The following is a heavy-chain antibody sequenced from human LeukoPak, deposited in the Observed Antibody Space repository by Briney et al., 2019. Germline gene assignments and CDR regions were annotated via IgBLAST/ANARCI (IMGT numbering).Heavy chain of an antibody. V-gene: IGHV1-18*01. J-gene: IGHJ4*02. CDR3: ARDRIYGSGSDHFDY. CDR1: GYTFTSYG. Sequence: ASVKVSCKASGYTFTSYGITWVRQAPGQGLEWMGWISAYNGNTDYAQKFQGRVTMTTDTSTSTAYMDLRSLGSDDTAVYYCARDRIYGSGSDHFDYWGQGTLVTVSS. D-gene: IGHD3-10*01. CDR2: ISAYNGNT.